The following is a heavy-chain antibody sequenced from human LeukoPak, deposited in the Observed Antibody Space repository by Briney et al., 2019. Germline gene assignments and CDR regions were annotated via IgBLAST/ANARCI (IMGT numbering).Heavy chain of an antibody. CDR3: ARATTIFGVTDAFEI. V-gene: IGHV4-59*08. J-gene: IGHJ3*02. CDR2: IYYSGST. CDR1: GGSISSYY. D-gene: IGHD3-3*01. Sequence: PSETLSLTCTVSGGSISSYYWSWIRQPPGKGLEWIGYIYYSGSTNYNPSLKSRVTISVDTSKNQFSLKLSSVTAADTAVYYCARATTIFGVTDAFEIWGQGTMVTVSS.